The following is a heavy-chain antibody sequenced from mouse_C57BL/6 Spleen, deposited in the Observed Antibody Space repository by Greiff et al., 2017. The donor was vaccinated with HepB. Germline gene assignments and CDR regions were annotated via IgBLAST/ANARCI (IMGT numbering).Heavy chain of an antibody. J-gene: IGHJ2*01. V-gene: IGHV7-3*01. CDR1: GFTFTDYY. CDR2: IRNNANGYTT. CDR3: ARVKNDYDAYYFDY. Sequence: EVQRVESGGGLVQPGGSLSLSCAASGFTFTDYYMSWVRQPPGKALEWLGFIRNNANGYTTEYSASVKGPFTISRDNSQSILYLQMNALRAENSATYYCARVKNDYDAYYFDYWGQGTTLTVSS. D-gene: IGHD2-4*01.